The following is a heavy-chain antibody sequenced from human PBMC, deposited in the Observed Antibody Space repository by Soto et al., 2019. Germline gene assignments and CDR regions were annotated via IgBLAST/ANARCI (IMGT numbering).Heavy chain of an antibody. CDR1: GGTFSSYA. J-gene: IGHJ4*02. CDR3: ARDCSGGSCYHGYDY. Sequence: QVQLVQSGAEVKKPGSSVKVSCKASGGTFSSYAISWVRQAPGQGLEWMGGIIPIFGTANYAQKFQGRVTITADESTSTDYMELGSLRSEDTAVYYCARDCSGGSCYHGYDYWGQGTLVTVSS. CDR2: IIPIFGTA. D-gene: IGHD2-15*01. V-gene: IGHV1-69*01.